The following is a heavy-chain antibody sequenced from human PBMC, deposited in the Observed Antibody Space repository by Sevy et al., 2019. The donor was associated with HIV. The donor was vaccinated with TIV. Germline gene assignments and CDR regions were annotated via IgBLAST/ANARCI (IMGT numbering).Heavy chain of an antibody. V-gene: IGHV5-51*01. J-gene: IGHJ6*02. CDR2: IYPGDSAT. D-gene: IGHD4-17*01. CDR3: ARRDYRNYAMDV. Sequence: GESLKISCKGSGYSFTSYWIGWVRQMPRKGLEWMGIIYPGDSATKYSPSFQGQVTFSVDKSISTAYVQWSSLKASDTAMYYCARRDYRNYAMDVWGQGTTVTVSS. CDR1: GYSFTSYW.